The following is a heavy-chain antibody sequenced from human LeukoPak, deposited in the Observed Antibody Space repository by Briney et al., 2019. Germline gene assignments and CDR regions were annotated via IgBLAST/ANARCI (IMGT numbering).Heavy chain of an antibody. CDR2: ISGSGGST. J-gene: IGHJ3*02. Sequence: PGGSLRLSCAASGFTFSSYAMSWVRQAPGKGLEWVSAISGSGGSTYYADSVKGRFTISRDNSKNTLYLQMNSLRAEDTAVYYCAKDLVSSGWYGDAFDIWGQGTMVTVSS. V-gene: IGHV3-23*01. CDR3: AKDLVSSGWYGDAFDI. D-gene: IGHD6-19*01. CDR1: GFTFSSYA.